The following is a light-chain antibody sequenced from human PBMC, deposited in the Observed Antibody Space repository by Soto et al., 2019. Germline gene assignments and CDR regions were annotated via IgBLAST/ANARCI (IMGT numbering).Light chain of an antibody. Sequence: DIVMTQSPDSLTVSLGERATINCKSSQSVLYSSNNKNCLTWYQQKPGQPPKLLIYWASTRESGVPDRFSGSGSGTDFTLTISSLQAEDVAVYYCQQYYSSPPTFGGGTKVEI. CDR2: WAS. CDR3: QQYYSSPPT. J-gene: IGKJ4*01. CDR1: QSVLYSSNNKNC. V-gene: IGKV4-1*01.